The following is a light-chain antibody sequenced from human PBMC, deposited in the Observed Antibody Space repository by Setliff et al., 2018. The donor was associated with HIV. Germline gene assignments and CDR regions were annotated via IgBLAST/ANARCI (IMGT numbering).Light chain of an antibody. CDR2: DAT. CDR1: SSDIGGYNY. Sequence: QSALTQPASVIGSPGQSITISCNGTSSDIGGYNYVSWYQQHPDTVPKLIIYDATNRPSGISDRFSGSKSADAASLTISGLQTEDEADYYCTSYTDNNTPVFGTGTKVTVL. CDR3: TSYTDNNTPV. V-gene: IGLV2-14*03. J-gene: IGLJ1*01.